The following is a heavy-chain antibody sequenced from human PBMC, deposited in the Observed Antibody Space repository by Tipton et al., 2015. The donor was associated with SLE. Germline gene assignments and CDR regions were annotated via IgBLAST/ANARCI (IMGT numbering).Heavy chain of an antibody. CDR1: GGSISSGSYY. V-gene: IGHV4-61*01. CDR2: IYYSGST. D-gene: IGHD4-17*01. Sequence: TLSLTCTVSGGSISSGSYYWSWIRQPPGKGLESIGYIYYSGSTNYNPSLKSRVTISVDTSKNQFSLKLSSVTAADTAVYYCARANDYGDYFDYWGQGTLVTVSS. CDR3: ARANDYGDYFDY. J-gene: IGHJ4*02.